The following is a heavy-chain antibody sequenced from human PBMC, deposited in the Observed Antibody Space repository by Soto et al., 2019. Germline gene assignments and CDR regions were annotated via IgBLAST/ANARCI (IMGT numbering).Heavy chain of an antibody. CDR2: ISSSSSYI. V-gene: IGHV3-21*01. J-gene: IGHJ3*02. D-gene: IGHD3-3*02. CDR1: GFTFSSYS. Sequence: GGSLRLSCAASGFTFSSYSMNWVRQAPGKGLEWVSSISSSSSYIYYADSVKGRFTISRDNAKNSLYLQMNSLRAEDTAVYYCARAIFAPGRKTWDGPRPCDIWGQGTMVTVSS. CDR3: ARAIFAPGRKTWDGPRPCDI.